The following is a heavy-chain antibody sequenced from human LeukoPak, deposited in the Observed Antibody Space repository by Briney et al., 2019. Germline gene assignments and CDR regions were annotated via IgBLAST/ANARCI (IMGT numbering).Heavy chain of an antibody. CDR3: ARRRRYSYGYLDY. V-gene: IGHV4-34*01. CDR2: INHSGST. Sequence: SETLSLTCAVYGGSFSGYYWSWIRQPPGKGLEWIGEINHSGSTNYNPSLKSRVTISVDTSKNQFSLKLSFVTAADTAVYYCARRRRYSYGYLDYWGQGTLVTVSS. CDR1: GGSFSGYY. J-gene: IGHJ4*02. D-gene: IGHD5-18*01.